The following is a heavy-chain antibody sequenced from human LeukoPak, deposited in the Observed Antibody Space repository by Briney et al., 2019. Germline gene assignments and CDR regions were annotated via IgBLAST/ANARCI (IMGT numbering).Heavy chain of an antibody. V-gene: IGHV1-2*02. CDR3: ARVPAARTGNYYYGMDV. CDR2: INPNSGGT. Sequence: XSVKVSCKASGYTFTGYYMHWVRQAPGQGLEWMGWINPNSGGTNYAQKFQGRVTMTRDTSISTAYMELSRLRSDDTAVYYCARVPAARTGNYYYGMDVWGQGTTVTVSS. J-gene: IGHJ6*02. D-gene: IGHD2-2*01. CDR1: GYTFTGYY.